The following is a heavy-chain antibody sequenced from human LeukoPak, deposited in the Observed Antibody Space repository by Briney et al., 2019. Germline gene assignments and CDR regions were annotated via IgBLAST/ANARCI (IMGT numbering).Heavy chain of an antibody. D-gene: IGHD3-3*01. CDR3: AKTAYYDHNWFDP. CDR2: ISGSGDNT. J-gene: IGHJ5*02. CDR1: GFTFSSYA. V-gene: IGHV3-23*01. Sequence: SGGSLRLSCAASGFTFSSYAMSWVRQAPGKGLEWVSGISGSGDNTYYADSVKGRFTISRDNSKNTLYVQVNSLGTEDTAAYYCAKTAYYDHNWFDPWGQGTLVTVSS.